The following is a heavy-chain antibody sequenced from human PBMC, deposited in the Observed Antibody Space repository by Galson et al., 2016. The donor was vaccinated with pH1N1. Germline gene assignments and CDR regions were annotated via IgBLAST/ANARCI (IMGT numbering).Heavy chain of an antibody. CDR2: IDWDDDK. CDR3: ARLDYGDYSGYFEY. Sequence: PALVKPTQTLTLTCTFSGFSLSTSGMCVSWIRQPPGKALEWLALIDWDDDKYYSTSLKTRLTISKDTSKNQVVLQMTYMDPVDIATYYCARLDYGDYSGYFEYGGQGTLVTVSS. CDR1: GFSLSTSGMC. J-gene: IGHJ4*02. D-gene: IGHD4-17*01. V-gene: IGHV2-70*01.